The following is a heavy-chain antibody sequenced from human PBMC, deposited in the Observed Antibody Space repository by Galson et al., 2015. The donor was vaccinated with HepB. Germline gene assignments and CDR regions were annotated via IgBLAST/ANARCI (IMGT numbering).Heavy chain of an antibody. D-gene: IGHD1-26*01. Sequence: SLRLSCAVSGFTFSDYYMSWIRQAPGKGLEWVSYISSSSSYTNYADSVKGRFTISRDNAKNSLYLQMNSLRAEDTAVYYCARGEELRATFSYWGQGTLVTVSS. CDR3: ARGEELRATFSY. CDR1: GFTFSDYY. V-gene: IGHV3-11*06. J-gene: IGHJ4*02. CDR2: ISSSSSYT.